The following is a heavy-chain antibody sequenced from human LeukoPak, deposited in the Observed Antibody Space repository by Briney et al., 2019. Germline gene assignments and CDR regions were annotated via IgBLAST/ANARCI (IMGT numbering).Heavy chain of an antibody. CDR2: MNPNSGNT. J-gene: IGHJ6*02. V-gene: IGHV1-8*01. CDR3: ARLIDCSSTSCYLYYYYYGMDV. CDR1: GYTFTSYD. Sequence: GASVTVSCTASGYTFTSYDINWVRQATGQGLEWMGWMNPNSGNTGYAQKFQGRVTMTRNTSISTAYMELSSLRSEDTAVYYCARLIDCSSTSCYLYYYYYGMDVWGQGTTVTVSS. D-gene: IGHD2-2*01.